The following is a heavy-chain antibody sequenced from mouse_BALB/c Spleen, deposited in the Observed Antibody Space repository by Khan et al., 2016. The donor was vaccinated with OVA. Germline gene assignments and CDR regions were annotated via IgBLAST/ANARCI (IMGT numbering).Heavy chain of an antibody. V-gene: IGHV3-2*02. Sequence: EVQLQESGPGLVKPSQSLSLTCTVTGYSITSDYAWNWIRQFPGNKLEWMGYISYSGSTSYNPSLESRISIIRDTSKNQFYLQLNSVTTEDTATKYCGCIRFYYKFSFFVYGGQGTTLTVSS. CDR3: GCIRFYYKFSFFVY. D-gene: IGHD2-1*01. J-gene: IGHJ2*01. CDR1: GYSITSDYA. CDR2: ISYSGST.